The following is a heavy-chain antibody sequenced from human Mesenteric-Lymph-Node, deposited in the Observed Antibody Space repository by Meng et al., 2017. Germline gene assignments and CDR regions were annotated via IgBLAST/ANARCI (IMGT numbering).Heavy chain of an antibody. CDR1: GGSISSSSYY. Sequence: SETLSLTCTVSGGSISSSSYYWGWIRQPPGKGLEWIGSIYYSGSTYYNPSLKSRVTISVDTSKNQFSLKLSSVTAADTAVYYCARGLFDYWGQGTLVTFSS. J-gene: IGHJ4*02. V-gene: IGHV4-39*07. CDR3: ARGLFDY. CDR2: IYYSGST.